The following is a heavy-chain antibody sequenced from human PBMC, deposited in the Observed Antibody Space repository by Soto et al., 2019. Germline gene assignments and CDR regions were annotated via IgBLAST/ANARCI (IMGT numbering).Heavy chain of an antibody. Sequence: EVQLLQSGGGLVQPGGSLRLSCAASGFTFSSYAMSWVRQAPGKGLEWVSTISGTGGSTYYPDSVKGRFTISRDNSKNTVYLQMNSLTAEDAAVYYCAKEMSSGYYLFDYWGQGTLVTVFS. J-gene: IGHJ4*02. CDR3: AKEMSSGYYLFDY. CDR2: ISGTGGST. CDR1: GFTFSSYA. D-gene: IGHD3-22*01. V-gene: IGHV3-23*01.